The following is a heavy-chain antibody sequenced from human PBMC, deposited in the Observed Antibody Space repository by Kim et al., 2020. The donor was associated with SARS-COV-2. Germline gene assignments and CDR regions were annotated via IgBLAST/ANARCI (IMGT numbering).Heavy chain of an antibody. CDR2: IIPILGIA. CDR1: GGTFSSYT. J-gene: IGHJ4*02. CDR3: AREIKEGHFDY. V-gene: IGHV1-69*04. Sequence: SVKVSCKASGGTFSSYTISWVRQAPGQGLEWMGRIIPILGIANYAQKFQGRVTITADKSTSTAYMELSSLRSEDTAVYYCAREIKEGHFDYWGQGTLVTVSS.